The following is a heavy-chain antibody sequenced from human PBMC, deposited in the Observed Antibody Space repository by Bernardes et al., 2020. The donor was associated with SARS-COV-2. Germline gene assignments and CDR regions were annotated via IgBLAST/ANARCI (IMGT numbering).Heavy chain of an antibody. CDR3: ARNYLSYCSRATCNHYYPYYAMGV. Sequence: RGSRRLSGTASGFTSYSYVSARVRQAPGKALEWVSLFLSDGNTNYYAVALNGRFIIARDNSKNTLYLQMNSLRAEDTGVYDCARNYLSYCSRATCNHYYPYYAMGVRGQGSTVTVAS. J-gene: IGHJ6*02. V-gene: IGHV3-33*01. CDR1: GFTSYSYV. D-gene: IGHD2-2*01. CDR2: FLSDGNTN.